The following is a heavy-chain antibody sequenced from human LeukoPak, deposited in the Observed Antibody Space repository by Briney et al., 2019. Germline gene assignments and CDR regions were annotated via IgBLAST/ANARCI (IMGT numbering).Heavy chain of an antibody. Sequence: GGSLRLSCAASGFTFSSYAMSWVRQAPGKGLEWVSAISGGGGSTYYADSVKGRFTISRDNSKNALYLQMNSLRAEDTAVYYCARDQYSSGWYFEYWGQGTMVTVSS. V-gene: IGHV3-23*01. CDR2: ISGGGGST. J-gene: IGHJ3*01. CDR1: GFTFSSYA. D-gene: IGHD6-19*01. CDR3: ARDQYSSGWYFEY.